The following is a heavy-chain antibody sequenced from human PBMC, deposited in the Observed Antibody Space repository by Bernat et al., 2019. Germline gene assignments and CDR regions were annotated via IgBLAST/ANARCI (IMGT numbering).Heavy chain of an antibody. J-gene: IGHJ4*02. Sequence: EVQLVESGGGLVKPGGSLRLSCAASGFTFSGYSMNWVRQAPGKGLEWVSCISSTSSYTNYVDSMKGRFTISRDNAKSSLYLQMNSLRAEDTAVYYCARDHGGSYLFDYWGQGTLVTVSS. CDR2: ISSTSSYT. CDR3: ARDHGGSYLFDY. CDR1: GFTFSGYS. V-gene: IGHV3-21*01. D-gene: IGHD1-26*01.